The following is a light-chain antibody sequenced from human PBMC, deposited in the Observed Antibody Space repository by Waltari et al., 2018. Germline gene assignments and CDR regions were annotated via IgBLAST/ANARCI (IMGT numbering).Light chain of an antibody. J-gene: IGLJ2*01. Sequence: SYELTQPPSVSVSPGPPASITCPGDKLGDKYACWYQQKPGQSPVLVIYQDSKRPSGIPERFSGSNSGNTATLTISGTQAMDEADYYCQAWDSSHVVFGGGTKLTVL. CDR3: QAWDSSHVV. CDR1: KLGDKY. V-gene: IGLV3-1*01. CDR2: QDS.